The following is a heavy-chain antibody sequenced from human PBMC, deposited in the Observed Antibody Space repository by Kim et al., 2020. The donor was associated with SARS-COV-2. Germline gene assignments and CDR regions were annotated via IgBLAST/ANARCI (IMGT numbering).Heavy chain of an antibody. CDR3: AREYCSSTSCWYNWFDP. Sequence: ASVKVSCKASGYTFTSYAMNLVRQAPGPXLXWMGWINTNTGNPTYAQGFTGRFVFSLDTSVSTAYLQISSLKAEDTAVYYXAREYCSSTSCWYNWFDPWG. D-gene: IGHD2-2*01. CDR2: INTNTGNP. V-gene: IGHV7-4-1*02. CDR1: GYTFTSYA. J-gene: IGHJ5*02.